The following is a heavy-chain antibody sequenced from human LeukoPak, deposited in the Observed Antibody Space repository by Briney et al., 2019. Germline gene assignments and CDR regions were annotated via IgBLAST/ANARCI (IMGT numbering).Heavy chain of an antibody. CDR3: ASSRGVVTPFDY. CDR1: GGSITSYY. Sequence: SETLSLTCTVSGGSITSYYWSWIRQPPGKGLEWIGYIYYSGSTDYNPSLKSRVTISLDTSRIQFPLELTSMTAADTAVYYCASSRGVVTPFDYWGQGTLVTVSS. J-gene: IGHJ4*02. D-gene: IGHD2-21*02. V-gene: IGHV4-59*01. CDR2: IYYSGST.